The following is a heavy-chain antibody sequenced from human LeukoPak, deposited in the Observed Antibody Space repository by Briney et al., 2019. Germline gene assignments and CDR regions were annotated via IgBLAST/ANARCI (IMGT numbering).Heavy chain of an antibody. CDR3: GRDACSRWQTDY. J-gene: IGHJ4*02. D-gene: IGHD4-23*01. CDR1: GFTFSSYS. Sequence: GGSLRLSCASSGFTFSSYSMNWARQAPGKGLEWGSFISGSSSHIYYADSVNGRFTISRDNAENSLYLQMDGLRTEDTAVYYWGRDACSRWQTDYWGQGTRVTVFS. CDR2: ISGSSSHI. V-gene: IGHV3-21*01.